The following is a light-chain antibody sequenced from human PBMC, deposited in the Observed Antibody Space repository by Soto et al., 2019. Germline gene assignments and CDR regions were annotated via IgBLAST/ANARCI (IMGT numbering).Light chain of an antibody. CDR2: DAY. Sequence: DIQMTQSPSCLSTSVGDRVTITCRSRQYIKNYVNWYQQKPGKAPKLLIFDAYNLQSGVPSRFSGSGSGTDFTLTINSLQPEDFATYYCQQRYSTPPYTFGQGTKLDMK. CDR1: QYIKNY. J-gene: IGKJ2*01. V-gene: IGKV1-39*01. CDR3: QQRYSTPPYT.